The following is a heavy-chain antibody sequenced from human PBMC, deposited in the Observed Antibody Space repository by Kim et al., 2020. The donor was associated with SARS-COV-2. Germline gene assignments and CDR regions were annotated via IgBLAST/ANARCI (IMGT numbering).Heavy chain of an antibody. J-gene: IGHJ4*02. D-gene: IGHD6-19*01. CDR3: ARHIGYSSGGYG. CDR2: IYYSGST. CDR1: GGSISSSSYY. Sequence: SETLSLTCTVSGGSISSSSYYWGWIRQPPGKGLEWIGSIYYSGSTYYNPSLKSRVTISVDTSKNQFSLKLSSVTAADTAVYYCARHIGYSSGGYGWGQGTLVAVSS. V-gene: IGHV4-39*01.